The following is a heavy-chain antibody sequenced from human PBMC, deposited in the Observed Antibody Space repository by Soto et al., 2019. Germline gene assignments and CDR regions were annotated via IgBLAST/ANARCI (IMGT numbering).Heavy chain of an antibody. J-gene: IGHJ4*02. CDR2: IYYSGST. Sequence: SETLSLTCTVSGGSISSSSYYWGWIRQPPGKGLEWIGSIYYSGSTYYNPSLKSRVTISVDTSKNQFSLKLSSVTAADTAVYYCARHIFVRGVDYWGQGTLVTVSS. CDR1: GGSISSSSYY. D-gene: IGHD3-10*01. CDR3: ARHIFVRGVDY. V-gene: IGHV4-39*01.